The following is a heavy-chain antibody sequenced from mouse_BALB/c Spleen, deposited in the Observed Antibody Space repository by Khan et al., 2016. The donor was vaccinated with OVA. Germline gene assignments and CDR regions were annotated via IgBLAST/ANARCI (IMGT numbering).Heavy chain of an antibody. V-gene: IGHV9-4*02. J-gene: IGHJ4*01. CDR1: GYTFTNAG. CDR2: INTHSGVP. CDR3: ARGGAAYYRNDVGAMDY. D-gene: IGHD2-14*01. Sequence: QIQLVQSGPELKKPGETVRISCKASGYTFTNAGMQWVQKMPGKGLKWIGWINTHSGVPKYAEDFKGRFAFSLETSASTVYLQITNLKNEDTATYFWARGGAAYYRNDVGAMDYWGQGTSVTVSS.